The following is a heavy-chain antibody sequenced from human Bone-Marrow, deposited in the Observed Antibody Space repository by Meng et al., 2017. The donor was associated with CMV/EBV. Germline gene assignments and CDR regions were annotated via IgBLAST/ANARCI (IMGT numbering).Heavy chain of an antibody. CDR3: VRSTSDKVRARLLDY. V-gene: IGHV1-18*01. CDR2: ISAYNGNT. CDR1: GYTFTSYG. J-gene: IGHJ4*02. Sequence: ASVKVSCKASGYTFTSYGISWVRQAPGQGLEWMGWISAYNGNTNNAQKLQGRVTMTTVTSTSTAYMELRSLRSDDTAVYYCVRSTSDKVRARLLDYWGQGTLVTVSS. D-gene: IGHD2-2*01.